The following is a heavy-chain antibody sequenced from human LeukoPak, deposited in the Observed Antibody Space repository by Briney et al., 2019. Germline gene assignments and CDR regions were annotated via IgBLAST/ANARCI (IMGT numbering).Heavy chain of an antibody. CDR3: ARDRPNWGIDY. Sequence: GGSLRLSRAASGFTLSNYHMNWARQAPGKGLEWISYISARSSAIYYADSVKGRFTISRDNARDSLYLQMSSLRAEDTAVYYCARDRPNWGIDYWGQGTLVTVSS. V-gene: IGHV3-48*01. D-gene: IGHD7-27*01. CDR1: GFTLSNYH. CDR2: ISARSSAI. J-gene: IGHJ4*02.